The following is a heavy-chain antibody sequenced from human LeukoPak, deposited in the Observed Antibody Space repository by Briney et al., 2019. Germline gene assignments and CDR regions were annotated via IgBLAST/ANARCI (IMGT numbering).Heavy chain of an antibody. CDR1: GFTFSSYG. CDR2: IRYDGSNK. J-gene: IGHJ6*03. D-gene: IGHD6-19*01. V-gene: IGHV3-30*02. CDR3: AKGLGYYYYYYMNV. Sequence: GGSLRLSCAASGFTFSSYGMHWVRQAPGKGLEWVAFIRYDGSNKYYADSVKGRFTISRDNSKNTLYLQMNSLRAEDTAVYYCAKGLGYYYYYYMNVWGKGTTVTVSS.